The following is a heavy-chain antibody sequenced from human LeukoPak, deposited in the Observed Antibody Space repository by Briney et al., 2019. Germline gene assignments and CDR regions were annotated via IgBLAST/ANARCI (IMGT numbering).Heavy chain of an antibody. CDR2: ISYDGSNK. CDR3: AKVVLWFGELLSRTSSFDY. Sequence: GGSLRLSCAASGFTFSSYGMHWVRQAPGKGLEWVAVISYDGSNKYYADSVKGRFTISRDNSKNTLYLQMNSLRAEDTAVHYCAKVVLWFGELLSRTSSFDYWGQGTLVTVSS. J-gene: IGHJ4*02. D-gene: IGHD3-10*01. V-gene: IGHV3-30*18. CDR1: GFTFSSYG.